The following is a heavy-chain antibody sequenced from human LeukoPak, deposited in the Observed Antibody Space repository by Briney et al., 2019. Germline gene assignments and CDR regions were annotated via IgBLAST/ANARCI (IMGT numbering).Heavy chain of an antibody. V-gene: IGHV4-59*04. Sequence: PSETLSLTCTVSGGSISSYYWSWIRQPPGKGLEWIGSMFYSGSTHFNPSLESRITMSLDTSKNQFSLRLSLMTAADTAIYYCARQGSSPNWFDPWGQGTLVTVSS. CDR3: ARQGSSPNWFDP. CDR2: MFYSGST. CDR1: GGSISSYY. J-gene: IGHJ5*02. D-gene: IGHD1-26*01.